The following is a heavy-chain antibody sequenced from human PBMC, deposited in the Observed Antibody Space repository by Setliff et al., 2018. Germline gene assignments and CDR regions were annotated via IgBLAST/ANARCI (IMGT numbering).Heavy chain of an antibody. D-gene: IGHD2-15*01. CDR2: ISPYSGKT. Sequence: ASVKVSCKTSGYNFITLGINWVRQAPGQGLEWVGWISPYSGKTDYAQKFQGRVIMAIDPSATTAYMELKALRSDDTAVYYCARGRGPDIVVTIPGDYWGQGTQVTVSS. V-gene: IGHV1-18*01. J-gene: IGHJ4*02. CDR3: ARGRGPDIVVTIPGDY. CDR1: GYNFITLG.